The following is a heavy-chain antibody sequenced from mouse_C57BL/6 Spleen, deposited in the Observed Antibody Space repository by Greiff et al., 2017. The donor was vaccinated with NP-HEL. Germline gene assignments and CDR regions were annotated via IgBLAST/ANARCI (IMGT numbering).Heavy chain of an antibody. CDR2: ISSGSSTI. CDR1: GFTFSDYG. CDR3: ARKDYGGSPLDY. Sequence: DVQLVESGGGLVKPGGSLKLSCAASGFTFSDYGMHWVRQAPEKGLEWVAYISSGSSTIYYADTVKGRFTISRDNAKNTLFLQMTSLRSEDTAMYYCARKDYGGSPLDYWGQGTTLTVSS. D-gene: IGHD1-1*02. J-gene: IGHJ2*01. V-gene: IGHV5-17*01.